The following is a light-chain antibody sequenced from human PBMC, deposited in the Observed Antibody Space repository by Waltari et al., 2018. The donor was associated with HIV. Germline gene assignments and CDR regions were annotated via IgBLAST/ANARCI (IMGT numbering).Light chain of an antibody. CDR2: DVG. CDR1: TSDVGGYNY. Sequence: HSALTQPRSVSGSPGQSVTMSCLGSTSDVGGYNYVSWYQQHPGHAPKLLIYDVGVRPSGVADRFSGSKSGNTASLTVSGLQADDEADYYCVSYAGVKNRWAFGGGTKLTVL. V-gene: IGLV2-11*01. CDR3: VSYAGVKNRWA. J-gene: IGLJ3*02.